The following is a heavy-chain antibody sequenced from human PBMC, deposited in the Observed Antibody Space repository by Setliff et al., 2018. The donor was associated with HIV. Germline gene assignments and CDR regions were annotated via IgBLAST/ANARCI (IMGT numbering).Heavy chain of an antibody. Sequence: SETLSLTCALSGDSVTSSSWWSWVRQPPGKGLEWIGEIYRSGSTNYNPSLKSRVTISVDTSKNQFSLKLSSVTAADTAVYYCARGVAGTWWHQMDVWGKGTTVTVSS. CDR3: ARGVAGTWWHQMDV. CDR2: IYRSGST. D-gene: IGHD6-19*01. CDR1: GDSVTSSSW. J-gene: IGHJ6*04. V-gene: IGHV4-4*02.